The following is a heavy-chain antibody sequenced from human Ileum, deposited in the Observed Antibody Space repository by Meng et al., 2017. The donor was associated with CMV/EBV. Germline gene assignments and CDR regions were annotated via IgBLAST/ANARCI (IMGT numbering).Heavy chain of an antibody. D-gene: IGHD1-14*01. CDR1: GYSFTTYW. Sequence: KVSCKGSGYSFTTYWIAWVRQMPGKGLEWMGTIYPADSDTRYSPSFQGQVTMSADKSITTAYLHLDTLKASDTAMYYCAGHGRTGLDHWGQGTLVTVSS. J-gene: IGHJ4*02. V-gene: IGHV5-51*01. CDR2: IYPADSDT. CDR3: AGHGRTGLDH.